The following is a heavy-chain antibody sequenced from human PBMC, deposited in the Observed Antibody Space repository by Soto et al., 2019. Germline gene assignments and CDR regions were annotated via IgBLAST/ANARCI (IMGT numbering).Heavy chain of an antibody. V-gene: IGHV1-18*01. Sequence: ASVKVSCKTSGYTFNTYGINWVRQAPGQGLELMGWISAYDGKTTYAEKFQGRVTLTTDTSTSTAYIELRSLRSDDTAIYYCARDPHEFWTSYWFDPWGQGTPVTVSS. CDR3: ARDPHEFWTSYWFDP. CDR1: GYTFNTYG. D-gene: IGHD3-3*01. J-gene: IGHJ5*02. CDR2: ISAYDGKT.